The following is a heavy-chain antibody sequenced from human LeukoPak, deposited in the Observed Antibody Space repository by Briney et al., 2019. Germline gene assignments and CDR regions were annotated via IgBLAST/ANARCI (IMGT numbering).Heavy chain of an antibody. CDR3: ARDLSMIVVSYFDY. D-gene: IGHD3-22*01. J-gene: IGHJ4*02. CDR1: GFTVSSNY. CDR2: IYSGGST. V-gene: IGHV3-66*01. Sequence: GGSLRLSCAASGFTVSSNYMNWVRQAPGKGLEWVSVIYSGGSTYYADSVKGRFTISRDNAKNSLYLQMNSLRAEDTAVYYCARDLSMIVVSYFDYWGQGTLVTVSS.